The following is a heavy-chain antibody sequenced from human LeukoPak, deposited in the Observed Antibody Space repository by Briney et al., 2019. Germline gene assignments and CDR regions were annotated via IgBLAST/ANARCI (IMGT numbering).Heavy chain of an antibody. J-gene: IGHJ5*02. CDR1: GFTLGNYA. D-gene: IGHD2/OR15-2a*01. Sequence: GGSLRLSCAASGFTLGNYAMSWVRQTPGKGLEWVSVTSGSGQITSHAESVKGRFTISRDNAKNSLYLQMNSLRAEDTAVYYCARLSYGGFDPWGQGTLVTVSS. CDR3: ARLSYGGFDP. V-gene: IGHV3-23*01. CDR2: TSGSGQIT.